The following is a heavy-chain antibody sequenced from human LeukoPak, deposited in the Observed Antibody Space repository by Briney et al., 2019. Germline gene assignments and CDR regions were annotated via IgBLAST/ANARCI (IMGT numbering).Heavy chain of an antibody. CDR1: GYKFTSD. Sequence: ASVKVSCKASGYKFTSDINWMRQAPGQGLEWMGWMNPDSGNAEYAQKFQGRVTMTRDNSISTAYMELRSLRSEDTAVYYCARGAVSPDCNGGSCYTFDYLGQRTLVTVSS. D-gene: IGHD2-15*01. J-gene: IGHJ4*02. V-gene: IGHV1-8*01. CDR2: MNPDSGNA. CDR3: ARGAVSPDCNGGSCYTFDY.